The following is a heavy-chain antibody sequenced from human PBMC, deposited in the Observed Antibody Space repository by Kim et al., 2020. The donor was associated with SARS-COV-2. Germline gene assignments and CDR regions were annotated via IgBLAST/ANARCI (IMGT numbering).Heavy chain of an antibody. V-gene: IGHV3-21*01. CDR1: GFTFSSYS. CDR2: ISSSSSYI. J-gene: IGHJ3*02. Sequence: GGSLRLFCAASGFTFSSYSMNWVRQAPGKGLEWVSSISSSSSYIYYADSVKGRFTISRDNAKNSLYLQMNSLRAEDTAVYYCARPRLWFEEDDAFDIWGQGTMVTVSS. CDR3: ARPRLWFEEDDAFDI. D-gene: IGHD3-10*01.